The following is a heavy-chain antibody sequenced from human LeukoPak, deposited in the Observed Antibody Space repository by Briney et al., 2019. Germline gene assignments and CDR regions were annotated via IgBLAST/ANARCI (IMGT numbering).Heavy chain of an antibody. CDR3: ASGYSSSRLLYYYMDV. J-gene: IGHJ6*03. CDR1: GGSISSGTYY. V-gene: IGHV4-61*02. D-gene: IGHD6-13*01. Sequence: PSETLSLTCTVSGGSISSGTYYWSWIRQPAGKGLEWIGRIYTSGSTNYNPSLKSRVTISVDTSKNQFSLKLSSVTAADTAVYYCASGYSSSRLLYYYMDVWGKGTTVTVSS. CDR2: IYTSGST.